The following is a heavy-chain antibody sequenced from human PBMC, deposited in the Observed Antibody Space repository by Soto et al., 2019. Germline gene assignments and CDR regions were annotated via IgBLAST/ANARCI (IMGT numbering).Heavy chain of an antibody. Sequence: QVQLQESGPELVKPSQTLSLTCTVSGGSISSGGYYWSWIRQHPGKGLEWIGYIYYSGSTYYNPSLKSRVTISVDTSKNQFSLKLSSVTAADTAVYYCARALPGDCSGGSCYSADYWGQGTLVTVSS. CDR2: IYYSGST. CDR3: ARALPGDCSGGSCYSADY. CDR1: GGSISSGGYY. V-gene: IGHV4-31*03. J-gene: IGHJ4*02. D-gene: IGHD2-15*01.